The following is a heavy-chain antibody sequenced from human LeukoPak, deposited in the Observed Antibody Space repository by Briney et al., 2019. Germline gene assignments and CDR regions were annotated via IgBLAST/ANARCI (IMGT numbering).Heavy chain of an antibody. CDR2: IGLGSGFV. CDR3: ARDHKWAFDY. V-gene: IGHV3-21*05. J-gene: IGHJ4*02. CDR1: GFTFSDYS. Sequence: PGGSLRLSCAASGFTFSDYSVNWVLQAPGRGLEWISYIGLGSGFVSYADSVKGRFTITSDTARNSLYLQMSSLRAEDTAVYFCARDHKWAFDYWGQGILVTVSS. D-gene: IGHD1-26*01.